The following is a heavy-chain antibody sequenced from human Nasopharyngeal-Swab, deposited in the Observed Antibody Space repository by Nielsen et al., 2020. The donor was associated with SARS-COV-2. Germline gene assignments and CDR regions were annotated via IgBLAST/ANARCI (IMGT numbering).Heavy chain of an antibody. CDR3: AKDQSINWFDP. Sequence: WIRQPPGKGLEWVAVISYDGSNKYYADSVKGRFTISRDNSKNTLYLQMNSLRAEDTAVYYCAKDQSINWFDPWGQGTLGHRLL. D-gene: IGHD2-21*01. V-gene: IGHV3-30*18. CDR2: ISYDGSNK. J-gene: IGHJ5*02.